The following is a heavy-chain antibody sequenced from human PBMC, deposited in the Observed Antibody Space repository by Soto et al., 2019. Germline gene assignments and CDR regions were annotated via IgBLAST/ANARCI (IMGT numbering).Heavy chain of an antibody. V-gene: IGHV3-21*01. CDR2: ISSSSSYI. CDR3: ARDGDGSGSYALVFDY. Sequence: EVQLVESGGGLVKPGGSLRLSCAASGFTFSSYSMNWVRQAPGKGLEWVSSISSSSSYIYYADSVKGRFTISRDNAKNSLYLQMNSLRAEDTAVYYCARDGDGSGSYALVFDYWGQGTLVTVSS. D-gene: IGHD3-10*01. J-gene: IGHJ4*02. CDR1: GFTFSSYS.